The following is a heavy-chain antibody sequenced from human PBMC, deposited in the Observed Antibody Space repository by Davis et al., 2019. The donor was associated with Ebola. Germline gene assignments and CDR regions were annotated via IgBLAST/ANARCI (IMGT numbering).Heavy chain of an antibody. D-gene: IGHD3-16*01. CDR3: AKDDYLQRWGGFDV. Sequence: GESLKISCAASGFTFSNYGLHWVRQAPGKGLEWVAGLLYDGSKEFYADSVKGRFTISRDNSKNTLYLQMNRLRPKDTAVYYCAKDDYLQRWGGFDVWGQGTMVTVSS. CDR1: GFTFSNYG. CDR2: LLYDGSKE. V-gene: IGHV3-30*18. J-gene: IGHJ3*01.